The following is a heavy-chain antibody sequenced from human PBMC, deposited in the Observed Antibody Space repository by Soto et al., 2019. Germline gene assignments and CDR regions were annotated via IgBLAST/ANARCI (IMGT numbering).Heavy chain of an antibody. J-gene: IGHJ4*02. V-gene: IGHV3-7*01. Sequence: EVQLVESGGGLVQPGGSLRLSCAASGFTFSSYWMSWVRQAPGKGLEWVANIKQDGSEKYYVDSVKGRFTISRDNAENSLFLQMNSLRAEDTAVYYCVMHLQHRVVVGTFDYWGQGTLVTVSS. CDR3: VMHLQHRVVVGTFDY. D-gene: IGHD2-15*01. CDR2: IKQDGSEK. CDR1: GFTFSSYW.